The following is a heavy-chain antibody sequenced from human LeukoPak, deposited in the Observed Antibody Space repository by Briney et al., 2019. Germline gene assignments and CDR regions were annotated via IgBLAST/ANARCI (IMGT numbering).Heavy chain of an antibody. Sequence: PGRSLRLSCAASGFTFSSYAMHWVRQAPGPGLEWVAVISYDGSNKYYADSVKGRFTISRDNSKNTLYLQMNSLRAEDTAVYYCARDQSGSYLYYFDYWGQGTLVTVSS. D-gene: IGHD1-26*01. J-gene: IGHJ4*02. V-gene: IGHV3-30-3*01. CDR2: ISYDGSNK. CDR3: ARDQSGSYLYYFDY. CDR1: GFTFSSYA.